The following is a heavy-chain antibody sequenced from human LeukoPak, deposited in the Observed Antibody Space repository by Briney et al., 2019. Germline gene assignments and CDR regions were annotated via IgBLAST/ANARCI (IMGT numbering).Heavy chain of an antibody. J-gene: IGHJ4*02. CDR3: SRGYDSSGYYPERPVI. CDR1: GGTFSSYA. Sequence: SVKVSCKASGGTFSSYAISWVRHAPGPGQEWVGRIIPIHGIANYAQKFQGRVTITADKSTSTAYLEMMSLMSEDTTAEYCSRGYDSSGYYPERPVIWGQGALVTVAS. V-gene: IGHV1-69*04. D-gene: IGHD3-22*01. CDR2: IIPIHGIA.